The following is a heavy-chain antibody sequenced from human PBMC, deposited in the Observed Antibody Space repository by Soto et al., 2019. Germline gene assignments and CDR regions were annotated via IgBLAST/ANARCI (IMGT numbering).Heavy chain of an antibody. CDR3: ARHVNYDFWSGSRPSSYYYMDV. J-gene: IGHJ6*03. CDR1: GGSISSYY. V-gene: IGHV4-59*08. Sequence: PSETLSLTCTVSGGSISSYYWSWIRQPPGKGLEWIGYIYYSGSTNYNPSLKSRVTISVDTSKNQFSLKLSSVTAADTAVYYCARHVNYDFWSGSRPSSYYYMDVWGKGTTVTVSS. D-gene: IGHD3-3*01. CDR2: IYYSGST.